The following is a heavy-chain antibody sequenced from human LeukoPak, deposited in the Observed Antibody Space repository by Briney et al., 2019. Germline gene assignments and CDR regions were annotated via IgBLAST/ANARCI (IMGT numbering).Heavy chain of an antibody. D-gene: IGHD6-19*01. CDR1: GGSFSGCY. J-gene: IGHJ4*02. V-gene: IGHV4-34*01. CDR2: INHSGST. Sequence: SETLSLTCAVYGGSFSGCYWSWIRQPPGKGLEWIGEINHSGSTNYNPSLKSRVTISVDTSKNQFSLKLSSVTAADTAVCYCARALYPTSSGGFHFDYWGQGTLVTVSS. CDR3: ARALYPTSSGGFHFDY.